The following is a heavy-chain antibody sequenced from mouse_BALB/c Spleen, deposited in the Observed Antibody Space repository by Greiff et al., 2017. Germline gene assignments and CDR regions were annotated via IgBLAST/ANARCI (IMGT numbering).Heavy chain of an antibody. CDR3: ARGGSSGYVPYDYAMDY. CDR1: GYSITSGYY. CDR2: ISYDGSN. J-gene: IGHJ4*01. D-gene: IGHD3-1*01. V-gene: IGHV3-6*02. Sequence: EVKLQQSGPGLVKPSQSLSLTCSVTGYSITSGYYWNWIRQFPGNKLEWMGYISYDGSNNYNPSLKNRISVTRDTSKNQFFLKLNSVTTEDTATYYCARGGSSGYVPYDYAMDYGGQGTSVTVSS.